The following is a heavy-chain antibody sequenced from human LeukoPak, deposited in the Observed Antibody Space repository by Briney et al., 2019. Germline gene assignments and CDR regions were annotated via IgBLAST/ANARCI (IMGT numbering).Heavy chain of an antibody. Sequence: ASVKVSCKASVCTFSSYAINWVRQPPGQGLEWMGRISPNSCATNYAEKFRDGLIKASETSINTVYMAISSLRYDDPAVYYFLRDLRGWGSDFLDYWGQETLVTVSS. CDR3: LRDLRGWGSDFLDY. J-gene: IGHJ4*02. V-gene: IGHV1-2*06. D-gene: IGHD3-16*01. CDR1: VCTFSSYA. CDR2: ISPNSCAT.